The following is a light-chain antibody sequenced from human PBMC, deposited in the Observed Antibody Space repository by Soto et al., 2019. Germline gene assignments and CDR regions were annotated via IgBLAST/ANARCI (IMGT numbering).Light chain of an antibody. CDR2: GNN. CDR3: QSYDSYLSHFYV. V-gene: IGLV1-40*01. J-gene: IGLJ1*01. Sequence: QSVLTQPPSVSGAPGQGVTISCTGSSSSMGAGYVVHWYQQVPGSAPKLLIYGNNIRPSGVLDRFSGSKSGTSASLAITGLQAEDEADYYCQSYDSYLSHFYVFGTGTKSPS. CDR1: SSSMGAGYV.